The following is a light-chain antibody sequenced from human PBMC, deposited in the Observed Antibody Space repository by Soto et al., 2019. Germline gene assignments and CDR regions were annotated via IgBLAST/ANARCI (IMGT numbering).Light chain of an antibody. CDR3: SSYTSSSPYV. CDR1: SSDVGGYNY. Sequence: QSVLTQPACVSGSPGQSITISCTGTSSDVGGYNYVSWYQQHPGKAPKLMIYDVSNRPSGVSNRFSGSKSGNTASLTIPGLQAEDEADYYCSSYTSSSPYVFGTGTKVTVL. CDR2: DVS. J-gene: IGLJ1*01. V-gene: IGLV2-14*01.